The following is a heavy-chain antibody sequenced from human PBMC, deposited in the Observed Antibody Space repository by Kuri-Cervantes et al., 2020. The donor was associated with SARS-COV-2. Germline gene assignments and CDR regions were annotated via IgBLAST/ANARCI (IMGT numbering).Heavy chain of an antibody. Sequence: ASVKVSCKASGYTFTSYDISWVRQAPGRGLEWMGWISAYNSNTNNAQKLQGRVTMTTDTSTSTAYMEVRSLRSDDTAVYYCARGLSAAGTLDYWGQGTLVTVSS. CDR3: ARGLSAAGTLDY. V-gene: IGHV1-18*01. D-gene: IGHD6-13*01. CDR2: ISAYNSNT. J-gene: IGHJ4*02. CDR1: GYTFTSYD.